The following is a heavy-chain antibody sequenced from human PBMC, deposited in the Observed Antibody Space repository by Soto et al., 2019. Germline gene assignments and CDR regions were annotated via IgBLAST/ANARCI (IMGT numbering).Heavy chain of an antibody. D-gene: IGHD2-2*01. V-gene: IGHV3-53*04. Sequence: GGSLRLSCAASGFTVSSNYMSWVRQAPGKGLEWVSVIYSGGSTYYADSVKGRFTISRHNSKNTLYLQMNSLRAEDTAVYYCARVRYCSSTSCRRHYYYMDVWGKGTTVTVSS. CDR2: IYSGGST. J-gene: IGHJ6*03. CDR3: ARVRYCSSTSCRRHYYYMDV. CDR1: GFTVSSNY.